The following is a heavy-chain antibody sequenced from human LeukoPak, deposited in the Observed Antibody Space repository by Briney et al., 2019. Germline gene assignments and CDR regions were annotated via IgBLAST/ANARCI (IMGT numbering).Heavy chain of an antibody. CDR2: ISAYNGNT. V-gene: IGHV1-18*01. Sequence: ASVKVSCKASGYTFTSYGISWVRQAPGQGLEWMGWISAYNGNTNYAQKLQGRVTMTTDTSTSTAYMELRSLRSDDTAVYYCARVGGYYDSSGYYGPNWFDPWGQGTLVTASS. CDR1: GYTFTSYG. CDR3: ARVGGYYDSSGYYGPNWFDP. D-gene: IGHD3-22*01. J-gene: IGHJ5*02.